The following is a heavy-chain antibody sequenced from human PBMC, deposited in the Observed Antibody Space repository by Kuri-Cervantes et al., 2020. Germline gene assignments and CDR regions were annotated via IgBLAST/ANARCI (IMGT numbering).Heavy chain of an antibody. CDR2: IYISGST. D-gene: IGHD2-15*01. CDR3: AREYSHNMDV. CDR1: GGSISNYY. Sequence: SETLSLTCTVSGGSISNYYWSWIRQPAGKGLEWIGRIYISGSTNSNPSLKSRVTMSLDKSKNQFSLKLSSVTAADTAVYYCAREYSHNMDVWGKGTTVTVSS. J-gene: IGHJ6*04. V-gene: IGHV4-4*07.